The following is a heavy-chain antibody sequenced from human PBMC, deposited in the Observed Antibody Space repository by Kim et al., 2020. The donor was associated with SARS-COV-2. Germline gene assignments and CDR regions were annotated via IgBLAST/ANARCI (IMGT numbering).Heavy chain of an antibody. Sequence: GRFTISRDNSKNTLYLQMNSLRAEDTAVYYCARGPRYCSGGSCFGNWFDPWGQGTLVTVSS. CDR3: ARGPRYCSGGSCFGNWFDP. J-gene: IGHJ5*02. D-gene: IGHD2-15*01. V-gene: IGHV3-30*07.